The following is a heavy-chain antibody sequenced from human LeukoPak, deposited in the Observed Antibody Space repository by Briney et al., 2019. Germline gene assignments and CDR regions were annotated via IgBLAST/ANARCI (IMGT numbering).Heavy chain of an antibody. CDR1: GGSISSGGYY. Sequence: SETLSLTCTVSGGSISSGGYYWSWIRQHPGKGLEWIGYIYYSGSTYYNPSLKSRVTISVDTSKNQFSLKLSSVTAADTAVYYCARHERWELLGGLDYWGQGTLVTVSS. CDR2: IYYSGST. CDR3: ARHERWELLGGLDY. V-gene: IGHV4-31*03. D-gene: IGHD1-26*01. J-gene: IGHJ4*02.